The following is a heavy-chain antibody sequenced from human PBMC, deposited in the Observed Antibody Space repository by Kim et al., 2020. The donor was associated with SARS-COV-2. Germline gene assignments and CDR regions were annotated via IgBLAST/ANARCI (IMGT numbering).Heavy chain of an antibody. J-gene: IGHJ6*02. D-gene: IGHD3-10*01. V-gene: IGHV4-34*01. CDR3: ARPLWFGEYGMDV. CDR1: GGSFSGYY. CDR2: INHSGST. Sequence: SETLSLTCAVYGGSFSGYYWSWIRQPPGKGLEWIGEINHSGSTNYNPSLKSRVTISVDTSKNQFSLKLSSVTAADTAVYYCARPLWFGEYGMDVWGRGTT.